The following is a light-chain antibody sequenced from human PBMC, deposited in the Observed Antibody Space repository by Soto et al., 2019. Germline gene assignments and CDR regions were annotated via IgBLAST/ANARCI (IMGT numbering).Light chain of an antibody. CDR2: GAS. Sequence: EIVLTQSPGSLSLSPRERATLSCRASQSVSSNHLAWYQQKPGQAPSLLIYGASRRATGIPDRFSGSGSGTDFTLTISRLEPEEFAMYYCQQYGSSTYTFGQGTKVEIK. J-gene: IGKJ2*01. CDR1: QSVSSNH. V-gene: IGKV3-20*01. CDR3: QQYGSSTYT.